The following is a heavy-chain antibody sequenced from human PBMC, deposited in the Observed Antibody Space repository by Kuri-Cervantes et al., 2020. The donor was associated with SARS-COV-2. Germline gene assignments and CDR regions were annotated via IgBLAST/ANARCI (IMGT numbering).Heavy chain of an antibody. CDR2: INHTGST. D-gene: IGHD6-13*01. V-gene: IGHV4-34*01. J-gene: IGHJ6*03. Sequence: SETLSLTCAVYGGSFSGYYWSWIRQSPGKGLVWIGEINHTGSTNYNPSLESRVTISVDTSKNQFSLKLSSVTAADTAVYYCARAGYSSSWDYYYYYYMDVWGKGTTVTVSS. CDR1: GGSFSGYY. CDR3: ARAGYSSSWDYYYYYYMDV.